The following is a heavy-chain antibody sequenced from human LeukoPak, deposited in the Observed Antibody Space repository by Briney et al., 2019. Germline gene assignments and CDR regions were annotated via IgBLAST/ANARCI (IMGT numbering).Heavy chain of an antibody. Sequence: GGSLRLSCAASGFTFSSYSMNWVRQAPGKGLEWVSSISSSSSYIYYADSVKGRFTISRDNAKNSLYLQMNSLRAEDTAVYYCAGEEGVYGSPLFDPWGQGTLVTVSS. J-gene: IGHJ5*02. CDR2: ISSSSSYI. CDR1: GFTFSSYS. D-gene: IGHD3-10*01. CDR3: AGEEGVYGSPLFDP. V-gene: IGHV3-21*01.